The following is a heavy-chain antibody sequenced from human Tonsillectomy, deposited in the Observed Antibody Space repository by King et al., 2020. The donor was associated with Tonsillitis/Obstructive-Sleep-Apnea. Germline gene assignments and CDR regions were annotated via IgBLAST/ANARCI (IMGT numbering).Heavy chain of an antibody. Sequence: VQLVESGGGLVQPGRSLRLSCEASGLTFSSHAMSWVRQAPGKGLEWVSGISGSGDSTYYAESVKGRFTISRDKSKNTLFLQMNCLRAEDTAVYYGASTPYGSGTYYYFDYWGQGTLVTVSS. CDR3: ASTPYGSGTYYYFDY. J-gene: IGHJ4*02. D-gene: IGHD3-10*01. CDR1: GLTFSSHA. CDR2: ISGSGDST. V-gene: IGHV3-23*04.